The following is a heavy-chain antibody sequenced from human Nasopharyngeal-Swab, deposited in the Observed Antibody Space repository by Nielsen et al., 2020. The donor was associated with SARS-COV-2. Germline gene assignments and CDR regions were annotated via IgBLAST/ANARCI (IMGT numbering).Heavy chain of an antibody. V-gene: IGHV4-61*08. D-gene: IGHD3-3*01. Sequence: SETLSLTCVFSGGSISSGGYSWSWIRQPPGKGLEWIGYIYYSGSTNYNPSLKSRVTISVDTSKNQFSLKLSSVTAADTAVYYCARANRGVFGVVTHFDYWGQGTLVTVSS. J-gene: IGHJ4*02. CDR2: IYYSGST. CDR3: ARANRGVFGVVTHFDY. CDR1: GGSISSGGYS.